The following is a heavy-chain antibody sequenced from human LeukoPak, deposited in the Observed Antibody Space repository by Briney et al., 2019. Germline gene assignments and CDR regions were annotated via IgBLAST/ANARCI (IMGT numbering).Heavy chain of an antibody. D-gene: IGHD3-22*01. V-gene: IGHV3-30*02. CDR1: GFTLICCG. CDR2: IRYDGSTK. CDR3: AKDGDDSIDY. Sequence: PGGSLRLSCAASGFTLICCGMHWVRQAPGKGLEWVAFIRYDGSTKYYTDSVKGRFIISRDNSRDTLYLQMNSLRAEDTAVYYCAKDGDDSIDYWGQGTLVTVSS. J-gene: IGHJ4*02.